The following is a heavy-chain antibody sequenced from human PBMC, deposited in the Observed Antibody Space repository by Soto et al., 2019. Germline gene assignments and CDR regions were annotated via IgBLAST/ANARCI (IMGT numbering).Heavy chain of an antibody. CDR3: ARDRGVWELPKRYYYGMDV. CDR2: IIPIFGTA. J-gene: IGHJ6*02. V-gene: IGHV1-69*13. Sequence: SVKVSCQASGGTFSSYAISWVRQAPGQGLEWMGGIIPIFGTANYAQKFQGRVTITADESTSTAYMELRSLRSEDTAVYYCARDRGVWELPKRYYYGMDVWGQGTKVTVSS. CDR1: GGTFSSYA. D-gene: IGHD1-26*01.